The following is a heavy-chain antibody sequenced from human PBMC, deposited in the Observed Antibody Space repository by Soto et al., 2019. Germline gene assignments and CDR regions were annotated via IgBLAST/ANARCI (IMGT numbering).Heavy chain of an antibody. V-gene: IGHV3-11*01. CDR3: AREVGVVPAAMSLQH. J-gene: IGHJ1*01. CDR2: ISSSGSTI. D-gene: IGHD2-2*01. Sequence: PGGSLRLSCAASGFTFSDYYMSWIRQAPGKGLEWVSYISSSGSTIYYADSVKGRFTISRDNAKNSLYLQMNSLRAEDTAVYYCAREVGVVPAAMSLQHWGQGTLVTVSS. CDR1: GFTFSDYY.